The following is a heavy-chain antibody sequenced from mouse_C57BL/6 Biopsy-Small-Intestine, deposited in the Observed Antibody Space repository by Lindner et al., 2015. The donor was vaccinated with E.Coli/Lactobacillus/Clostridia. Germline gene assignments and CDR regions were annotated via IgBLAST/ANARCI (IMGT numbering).Heavy chain of an antibody. Sequence: VQLQESGPELVKPGASVKISCKASGYAFSSSWMNWVKQRPGKGLEWIGRIYPGDGDTNYNGKFKGKATLTADKSSSTAYMQLSSLTSEDSAVYFCARWGRDDYWGQGTTLTVSS. CDR3: ARWGRDDY. CDR2: IYPGDGDT. J-gene: IGHJ2*01. V-gene: IGHV1-82*01. CDR1: GYAFSSSW.